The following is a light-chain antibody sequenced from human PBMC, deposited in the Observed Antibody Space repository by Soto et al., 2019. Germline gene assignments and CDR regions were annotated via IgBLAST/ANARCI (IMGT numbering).Light chain of an antibody. J-gene: IGLJ1*01. CDR2: SNN. Sequence: QSVLTQPPSASGTPGQRVTISCSGGSSNIGSNTVNWYQQLPGTAPKLLIYSNNQRPSGVPDRFSGSKSGTSASLAISGLQSEDEADYYCAAWDDSLNGYDVFGTGTKLTVL. CDR3: AAWDDSLNGYDV. CDR1: SSNIGSNT. V-gene: IGLV1-44*01.